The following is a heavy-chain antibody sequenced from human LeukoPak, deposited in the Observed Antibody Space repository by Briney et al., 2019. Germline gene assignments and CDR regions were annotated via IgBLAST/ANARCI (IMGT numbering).Heavy chain of an antibody. CDR1: NYPITSDYY. J-gene: IGHJ6*03. CDR2: IFRSGIA. CDR3: ARAGFGTAYNRFYYYMDV. D-gene: IGHD3-16*01. V-gene: IGHV4-38-2*01. Sequence: SETLSLTCEVSNYPITSDYYWVWIRQPPGQGLEWIGQIFRSGIAHYNPSLKSRVTMSVDTSRSQFSVNLNSVTAADTAVYYCARAGFGTAYNRFYYYMDVWGKGTTVTVSS.